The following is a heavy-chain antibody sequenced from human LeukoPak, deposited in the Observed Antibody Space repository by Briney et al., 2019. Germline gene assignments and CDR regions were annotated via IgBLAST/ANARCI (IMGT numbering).Heavy chain of an antibody. CDR3: AREGIYCSSTSCYFDY. J-gene: IGHJ4*02. Sequence: ASVKVSCKVSGYTLTELSMHWVRQAPGQGLEWMGWINPNSGGTNYAQKFQGRVTMTRDTSISTAYMELSRLRSDDTAVYYCAREGIYCSSTSCYFDYWGQGTLVTVSS. D-gene: IGHD2-2*01. CDR2: INPNSGGT. V-gene: IGHV1-2*02. CDR1: GYTLTELS.